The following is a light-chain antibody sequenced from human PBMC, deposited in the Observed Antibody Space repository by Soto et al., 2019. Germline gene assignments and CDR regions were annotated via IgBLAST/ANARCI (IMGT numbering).Light chain of an antibody. CDR3: QQYHTSPWT. Sequence: DIQMTQSPSTLSASVGDRVTITCRASQSINSWLAWYQQKPGKAPNLLIYKASSFESGVPSRFSGSGSGTEFTLTSGGLQPDDFSAYYCQQYHTSPWTFCQGTKVESK. CDR2: KAS. CDR1: QSINSW. J-gene: IGKJ1*01. V-gene: IGKV1-5*03.